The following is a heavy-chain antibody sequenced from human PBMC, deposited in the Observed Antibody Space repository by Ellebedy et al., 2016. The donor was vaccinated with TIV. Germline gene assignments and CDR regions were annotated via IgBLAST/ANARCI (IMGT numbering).Heavy chain of an antibody. J-gene: IGHJ4*02. D-gene: IGHD4-17*01. Sequence: PGGSLRLSCAASGFLFSDYTMHWVRQAPGKGLEWVAVTSADETSKHYANSVKGRFTIARDNSRRTLYLQMNSLRAEDTAVYYCASRPNGDYHFLDYWGQGTLVTVSS. V-gene: IGHV3-30-3*01. CDR3: ASRPNGDYHFLDY. CDR2: TSADETSK. CDR1: GFLFSDYT.